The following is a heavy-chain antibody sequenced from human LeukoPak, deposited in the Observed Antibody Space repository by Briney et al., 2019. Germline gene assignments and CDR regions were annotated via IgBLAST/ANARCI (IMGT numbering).Heavy chain of an antibody. CDR1: GGSISGYY. J-gene: IGHJ4*02. D-gene: IGHD2-2*02. Sequence: SETLSLTCTVSGGSISGYYWSWIRQPPGKGLEWIGYLYYSGSTNYNPSLKSRVTISVDTSKNQFSLKLSSVTAADTAVYYCASRYFCSSTSCYTFDYWGQGTLVTVSS. CDR2: LYYSGST. CDR3: ASRYFCSSTSCYTFDY. V-gene: IGHV4-59*08.